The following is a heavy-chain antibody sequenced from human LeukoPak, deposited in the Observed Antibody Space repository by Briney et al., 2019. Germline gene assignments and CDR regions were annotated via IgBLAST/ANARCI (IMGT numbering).Heavy chain of an antibody. Sequence: SVKVSCKTSGGTFSSYTISWVRQAPGQGLEWMGRIIPILGIANYAQKFQGRVTITADKSTSTAYMELSSLRSEDTAVYYCASLAAAGHFDYWGQGTLVTVSS. J-gene: IGHJ4*02. D-gene: IGHD6-13*01. CDR2: IIPILGIA. CDR3: ASLAAAGHFDY. CDR1: GGTFSSYT. V-gene: IGHV1-69*02.